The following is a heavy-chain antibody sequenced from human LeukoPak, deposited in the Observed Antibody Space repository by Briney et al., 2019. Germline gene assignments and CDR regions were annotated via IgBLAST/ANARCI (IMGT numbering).Heavy chain of an antibody. CDR3: AREGAGNSPFDY. CDR1: GGSISSYY. CDR2: LYNSGNT. J-gene: IGHJ4*02. V-gene: IGHV4-4*08. D-gene: IGHD4-23*01. Sequence: PSDTLSLTCTVSGGSISSYYWSWVRQPPGKGLEWIGYLYNSGNTDYNPSLKSRVTMSVDTSKNQFSLKLSSVTAADTAVYYCAREGAGNSPFDYWGQGTVVTVSS.